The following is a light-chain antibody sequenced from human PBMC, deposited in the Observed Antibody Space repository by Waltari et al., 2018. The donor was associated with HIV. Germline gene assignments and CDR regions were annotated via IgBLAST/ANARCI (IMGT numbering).Light chain of an antibody. V-gene: IGKV1-5*03. Sequence: DVQMTQSPSNLSASVGDTVVITCRASQNIDNWLAWYHQRPGRAPKLLISRTSVLESGVSSRFGGSGSGTEFTLTIRSLQPDDVGTYFCQQYSTHYGFSQGTRVE. CDR1: QNIDNW. CDR2: RTS. CDR3: QQYSTHYG. J-gene: IGKJ2*01.